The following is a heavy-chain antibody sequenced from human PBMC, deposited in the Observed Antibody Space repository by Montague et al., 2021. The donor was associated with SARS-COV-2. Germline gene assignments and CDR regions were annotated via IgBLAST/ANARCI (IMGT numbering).Heavy chain of an antibody. CDR2: IYYSGST. D-gene: IGHD3-3*01. Sequence: SETLSLTCTVSGGSISSGSYYWCWIRQPAGKGLEWIGYIYYSGSTNYNPSLKSRGTTSVDTSKNQFSLKPRFVTAADTAVYYWARHFPETILGMVSHPGGMAVWGQGTTVTVSS. V-gene: IGHV4-61*10. CDR1: GGSISSGSYY. J-gene: IGHJ6*02. CDR3: ARHFPETILGMVSHPGGMAV.